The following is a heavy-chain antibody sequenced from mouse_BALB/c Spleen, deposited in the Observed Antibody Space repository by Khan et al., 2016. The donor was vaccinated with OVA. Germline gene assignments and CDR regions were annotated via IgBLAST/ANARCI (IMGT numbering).Heavy chain of an antibody. CDR3: TTAYYRYYFDY. Sequence: EVQLQESGAELGRPGPSVKLSCKTSGNTFTSYGIKWVKQRPGQGLEGIGYIYPGNGYTEYNEKFQGKAILTSDTSSNTAYMQLRSLTSEDSAIYFCTTAYYRYYFDYWGQGTTLTVSS. CDR2: IYPGNGYT. V-gene: IGHV1S134*01. CDR1: GNTFTSYG. D-gene: IGHD2-14*01. J-gene: IGHJ2*01.